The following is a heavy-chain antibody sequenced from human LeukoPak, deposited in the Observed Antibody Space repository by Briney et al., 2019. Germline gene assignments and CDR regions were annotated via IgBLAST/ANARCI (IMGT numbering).Heavy chain of an antibody. D-gene: IGHD6-19*01. CDR2: IRYGGQNK. CDR3: AKEEEQWLELGHFPH. Sequence: GGSLRLSCAASGFTFGAYGLHWVRRAPGKGLEWVALIRYGGQNKYYADSVKGRFTVSRDNSKNTLFLQMNSLTPDDTAVYYCAKEEEQWLELGHFPHWGQGTLVIVSS. J-gene: IGHJ1*01. V-gene: IGHV3-30*02. CDR1: GFTFGAYG.